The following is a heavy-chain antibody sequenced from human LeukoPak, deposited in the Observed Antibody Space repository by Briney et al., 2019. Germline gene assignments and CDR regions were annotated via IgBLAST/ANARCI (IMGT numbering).Heavy chain of an antibody. CDR2: ISSSGNTI. CDR1: GFTFSDYY. D-gene: IGHD6-13*01. J-gene: IGHJ6*03. V-gene: IGHV3-11*01. Sequence: PGGSLRLSCAVSGFTFSDYYMNWIRQSPGKGLEWVAYISSSGNTIYYADSVKGRFTVSRDNAKNSLYLQMNSLRAEDTAVYYCARGQQVVFGDYYYMDVWGKGTTVTVSS. CDR3: ARGQQVVFGDYYYMDV.